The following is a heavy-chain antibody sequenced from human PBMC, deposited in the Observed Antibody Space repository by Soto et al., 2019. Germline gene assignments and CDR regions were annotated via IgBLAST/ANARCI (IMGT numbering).Heavy chain of an antibody. V-gene: IGHV1-18*01. CDR3: ARDPPYSSGWYAGFDP. Sequence: QVQLVQSGAEVKKPGASVKVSCKASGYTFTSYGISWVRQAPGQGLEWMGWISAYNGNTNYAQKLQGRVTMTTDTSTRTAYMDLRSLRSDDTAVYYCARDPPYSSGWYAGFDPWGQGTLVTVSS. J-gene: IGHJ5*02. CDR2: ISAYNGNT. CDR1: GYTFTSYG. D-gene: IGHD6-19*01.